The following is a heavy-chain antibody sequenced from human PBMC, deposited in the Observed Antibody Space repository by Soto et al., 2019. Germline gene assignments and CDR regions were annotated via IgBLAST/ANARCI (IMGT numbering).Heavy chain of an antibody. V-gene: IGHV1-69*01. CDR1: GDTFIKYA. CDR3: VPLQPSEINGRPGMDV. D-gene: IGHD1-1*01. Sequence: QVKLVQSGAEVKKPGSSVKVSCKASGDTFIKYAISWVRQAPGQGLEWMGGIIPMFRVTNYAQKFQGRLTITADESTSTAYMELNSLTSEDTAVDYCVPLQPSEINGRPGMDVWGQGTTVTVSS. J-gene: IGHJ6*02. CDR2: IIPMFRVT.